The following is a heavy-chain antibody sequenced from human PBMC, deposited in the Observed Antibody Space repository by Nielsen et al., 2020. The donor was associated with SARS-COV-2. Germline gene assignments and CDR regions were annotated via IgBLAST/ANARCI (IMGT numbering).Heavy chain of an antibody. D-gene: IGHD6-19*01. CDR2: INTNTGNP. CDR1: GYTFTSYA. J-gene: IGHJ2*01. V-gene: IGHV7-4-1*02. Sequence: ASVKVSCKASGYTFTSYAMNWVRQAPGQGLEWMGWINTNTGNPTYAQGFTGRFVFSLDTSVSTAYLQISSLKAEDTAVYYCARVYSSGWTRYYFDLWGRGTLVTVSS. CDR3: ARVYSSGWTRYYFDL.